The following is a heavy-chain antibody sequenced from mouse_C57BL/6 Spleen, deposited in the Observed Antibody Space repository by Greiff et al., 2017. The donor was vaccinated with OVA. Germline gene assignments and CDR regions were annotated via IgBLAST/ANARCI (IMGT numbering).Heavy chain of an antibody. CDR3: ARGTTVVAKGAWFAY. Sequence: VQLQASGAELVKPGASVQISCKASGYAFSSYWMNWVKQRPGKGLEWIGQIYPGDGDTNYNGKFKGKATLTADKSSSTAYMQLSSLTSEDSAVYFCARGTTVVAKGAWFAYWGQGTLVTVSA. CDR2: IYPGDGDT. J-gene: IGHJ3*01. CDR1: GYAFSSYW. D-gene: IGHD1-1*01. V-gene: IGHV1-80*01.